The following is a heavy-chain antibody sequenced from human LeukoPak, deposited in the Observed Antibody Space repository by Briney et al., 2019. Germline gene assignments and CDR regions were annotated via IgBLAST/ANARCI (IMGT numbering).Heavy chain of an antibody. CDR2: IYTSGST. V-gene: IGHV4-61*02. Sequence: SQTLSLTCTVSGGSISSGSYYWSWIRQPAGKGLEWIGRIYTSGSTNYNPSLKSRVNISVDTSKNQFSLKLSSVTAADTAVYYCARDPWSIAVAGTGAFDIWGQGTMVTVSS. D-gene: IGHD6-19*01. J-gene: IGHJ3*02. CDR3: ARDPWSIAVAGTGAFDI. CDR1: GGSISSGSYY.